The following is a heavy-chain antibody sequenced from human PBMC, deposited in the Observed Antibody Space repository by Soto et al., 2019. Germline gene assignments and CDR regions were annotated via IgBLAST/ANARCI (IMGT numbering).Heavy chain of an antibody. CDR3: AAVPSYYYHSSGYPRI. CDR2: IVVGSGNT. Sequence: ASVKVSCKASGFTFTSSAVQWVRQARGQRLEWIGWIVVGSGNTNYAQKFQERVTITRDMSTSTAYMELSSLRSEDTAVYYCAAVPSYYYHSSGYPRIWGQGTLVTVSS. V-gene: IGHV1-58*01. J-gene: IGHJ4*02. CDR1: GFTFTSSA. D-gene: IGHD3-22*01.